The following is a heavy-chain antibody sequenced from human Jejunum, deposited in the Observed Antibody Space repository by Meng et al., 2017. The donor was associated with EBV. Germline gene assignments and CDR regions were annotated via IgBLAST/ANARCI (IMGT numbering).Heavy chain of an antibody. V-gene: IGHV3-23*04. CDR2: ITDSGGST. J-gene: IGHJ5*02. CDR3: AKLTRA. CDR1: GFTFNSHN. Sequence: VQVVESGGVLGQPGGTLRLSCAASGFTFNSHNRSWVRQAPGKGLEWVSAITDSGGSTYYTDSVKGRFTISRDNSKNTLYLQMNSLRAEDTAVYYCAKLTRAWGQGTLVTVSS.